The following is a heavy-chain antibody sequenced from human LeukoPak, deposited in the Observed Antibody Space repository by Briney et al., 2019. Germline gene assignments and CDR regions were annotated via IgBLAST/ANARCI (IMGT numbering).Heavy chain of an antibody. CDR3: ASTGEYSSSSGVG. CDR1: GITFSTYT. D-gene: IGHD6-6*01. V-gene: IGHV3-48*04. J-gene: IGHJ4*02. Sequence: PGGSLRLSCAASGITFSTYTMNWVRQAPGKGLEWVSYISRTSSTIYYADSVKGRFTISRDDAKNSLYLQMNSLRAEDTAVYYCASTGEYSSSSGVGWGQGTLVTVSS. CDR2: ISRTSSTI.